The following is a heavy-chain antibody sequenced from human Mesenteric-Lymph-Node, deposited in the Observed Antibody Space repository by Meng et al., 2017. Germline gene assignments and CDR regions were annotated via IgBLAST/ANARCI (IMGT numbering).Heavy chain of an antibody. CDR1: GHSFSSYG. D-gene: IGHD2-21*02. Sequence: QVPPVPAGVGVEKPGASVKVSCKASGHSFSSYGISWVRQAPGQGLEWMGWISAYNGHTNYAQKFQGRVTMTTDTSTSTAYMELRSLRSDDTAVYYCARAFEVTAIVYFDYWGQGTLVTVSS. V-gene: IGHV1-18*01. J-gene: IGHJ4*02. CDR3: ARAFEVTAIVYFDY. CDR2: ISAYNGHT.